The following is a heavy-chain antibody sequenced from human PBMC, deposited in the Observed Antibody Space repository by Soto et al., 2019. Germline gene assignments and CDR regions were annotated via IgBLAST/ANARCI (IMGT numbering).Heavy chain of an antibody. Sequence: ASVKVSCKASGYTFTSYGISWVRQAPGQGLECVGGISAHNGDTHYSQKFQGRVTLTTDTTTNTGYMELRSQTSDDTAVYFCATEPIYYNDGSGYYPLGHWGQGTLVTVSS. CDR3: ATEPIYYNDGSGYYPLGH. CDR1: GYTFTSYG. J-gene: IGHJ4*02. V-gene: IGHV1-18*01. CDR2: ISAHNGDT. D-gene: IGHD3-22*01.